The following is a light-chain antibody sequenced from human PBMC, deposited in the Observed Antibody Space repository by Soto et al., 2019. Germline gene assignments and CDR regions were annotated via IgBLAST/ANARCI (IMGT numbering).Light chain of an antibody. CDR3: QQYYSSPYT. CDR2: WAS. V-gene: IGKV4-1*01. Sequence: DIVMTQSPDSLAVSLGERATINCKSSQSVLYSSNNKNYLAWYQQKPGQPPELLIYWASTRESGVPDRSSGSGSATDFTLTISSLQAEDVAVYYCQQYYSSPYTFGQGTKLEIK. CDR1: QSVLYSSNNKNY. J-gene: IGKJ2*01.